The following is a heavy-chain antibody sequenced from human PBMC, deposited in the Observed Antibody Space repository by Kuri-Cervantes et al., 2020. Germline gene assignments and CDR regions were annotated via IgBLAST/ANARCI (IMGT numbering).Heavy chain of an antibody. Sequence: GESLKISCAASGFTFSSYSMNWVRQAPGKGLEWVSSISSSSSYIYYADSVKGRLTISRDNAKNSLYLQMNSLRAEDTAVYYCARVGRAEDYWGQGTLVTVSS. D-gene: IGHD2-15*01. CDR1: GFTFSSYS. CDR3: ARVGRAEDY. J-gene: IGHJ4*02. CDR2: ISSSSSYI. V-gene: IGHV3-21*01.